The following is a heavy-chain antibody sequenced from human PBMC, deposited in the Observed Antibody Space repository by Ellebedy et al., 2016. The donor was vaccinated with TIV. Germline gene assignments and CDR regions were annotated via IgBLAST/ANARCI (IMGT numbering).Heavy chain of an antibody. D-gene: IGHD3-10*01. J-gene: IGHJ4*02. Sequence: PGGSLRLSCAASGFSFSNAWMSWVRQAPGKGLEWVGRLNSKTDGGTTDYAAPVKGRFTISRDDSKNTLYLQMNSLKTEDTAVYYCTTVRYYYGSGSFFWGQGTLVTVSS. CDR1: GFSFSNAW. V-gene: IGHV3-15*01. CDR3: TTVRYYYGSGSFF. CDR2: LNSKTDGGTT.